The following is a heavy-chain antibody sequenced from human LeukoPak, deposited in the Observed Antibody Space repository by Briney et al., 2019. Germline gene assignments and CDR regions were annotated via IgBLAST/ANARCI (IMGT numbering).Heavy chain of an antibody. Sequence: ASVKVSCKASGYTFTGYCMHWVRQAPGQGLEWMGWMSPKTGNTGYAQKFQGRVTITRDTSISTAYMELSSLTSEDTAVYYCAGTPPRGLIDYWGQGTLVTVSS. CDR2: MSPKTGNT. J-gene: IGHJ4*02. D-gene: IGHD3-16*01. CDR3: AGTPPRGLIDY. CDR1: GYTFTGYC. V-gene: IGHV1-8*03.